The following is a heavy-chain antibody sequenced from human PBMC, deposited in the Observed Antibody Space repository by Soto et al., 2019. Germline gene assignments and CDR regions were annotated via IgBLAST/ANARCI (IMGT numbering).Heavy chain of an antibody. CDR2: IIPILGIA. D-gene: IGHD2-15*01. J-gene: IGHJ3*02. CDR3: ASGLGYCSGGSCYGLGAFDI. CDR1: GGTFSSYT. Sequence: SVKVSCKASGGTFSSYTISWVRQAPGQGLEWMGRIIPILGIANYAQKFQGRVTITADKSTSTAYMELSSLRSEDTAVYYCASGLGYCSGGSCYGLGAFDIWGQGTMVTVSS. V-gene: IGHV1-69*02.